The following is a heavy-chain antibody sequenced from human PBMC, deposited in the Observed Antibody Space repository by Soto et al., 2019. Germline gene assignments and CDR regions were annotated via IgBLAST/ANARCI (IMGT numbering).Heavy chain of an antibody. V-gene: IGHV3-21*04. J-gene: IGHJ4*02. CDR3: ARSRDIVDRGFDY. D-gene: IGHD5-12*01. Sequence: GGSLRLSCAASGFTFSSYSINWVRQAPGKGLEWVSSITSSSSYIYYADSVKGRFTISRDNAKNSLYLQMNSLRAEDTAVYYCARSRDIVDRGFDYWGQGTLVTVSS. CDR2: ITSSSSYI. CDR1: GFTFSSYS.